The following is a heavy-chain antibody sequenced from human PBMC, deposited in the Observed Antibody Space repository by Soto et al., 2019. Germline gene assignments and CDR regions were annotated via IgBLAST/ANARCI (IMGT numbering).Heavy chain of an antibody. CDR3: ARDGSAAGMVYGNWFDP. CDR2: INAGNGNT. V-gene: IGHV1-3*01. J-gene: IGHJ5*02. Sequence: SVKVSCKTSESTFTSYAMHWVRQAPGQRLEWMGWINAGNGNTKYSQKFQGRVTITRDTSASTAYMELSSLRSEDTAVYYCARDGSAAGMVYGNWFDPWGQGTLVTVSS. CDR1: ESTFTSYA. D-gene: IGHD2-8*01.